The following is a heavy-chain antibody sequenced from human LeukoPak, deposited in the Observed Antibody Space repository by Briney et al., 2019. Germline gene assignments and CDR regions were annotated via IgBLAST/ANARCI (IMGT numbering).Heavy chain of an antibody. CDR2: INHSGST. CDR3: ARLKSWRHYIVVVPAAYYFDY. V-gene: IGHV4-34*01. Sequence: SETLSLTCAVYGGSFSGYYWSWIRQPPGKGLEWIGEINHSGSTNYNPSLKSRVTISVDTSKNQFSLKLSSVTAADTAVYYCARLKSWRHYIVVVPAAYYFDYWGQGTLVTVSS. J-gene: IGHJ4*02. D-gene: IGHD2-2*01. CDR1: GGSFSGYY.